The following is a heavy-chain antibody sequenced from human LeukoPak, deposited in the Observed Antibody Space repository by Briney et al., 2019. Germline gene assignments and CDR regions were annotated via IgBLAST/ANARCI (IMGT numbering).Heavy chain of an antibody. J-gene: IGHJ6*02. V-gene: IGHV4-34*01. Sequence: SETLSLTCDVYGGSLRGYYWSWIRKPPGKGVEGIGEINHSGSTNYNPSLKSRVTISVDTYKNQFSLKLSAVTAAYTAVYCCARGLYCSGGSCYYYYGIDVWGQGTTVTVSS. CDR3: ARGLYCSGGSCYYYYGIDV. CDR1: GGSLRGYY. D-gene: IGHD2-15*01. CDR2: INHSGST.